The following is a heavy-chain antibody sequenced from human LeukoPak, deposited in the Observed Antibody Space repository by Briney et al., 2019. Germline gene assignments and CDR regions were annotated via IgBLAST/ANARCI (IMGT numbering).Heavy chain of an antibody. CDR2: IYSGGSK. J-gene: IGHJ4*02. D-gene: IGHD3-22*01. CDR3: ARRYYYDSSGYCGGFDY. CDR1: GFTVSSNY. V-gene: IGHV3-53*01. Sequence: GGSLRLSCAASGFTVSSNYMSWVRQAPGKGLEWVSVIYSGGSKYYAESVKGRFTISRDNSKNTLYIQMNSLRAEDTAVYYCARRYYYDSSGYCGGFDYWGQGTLVTVSS.